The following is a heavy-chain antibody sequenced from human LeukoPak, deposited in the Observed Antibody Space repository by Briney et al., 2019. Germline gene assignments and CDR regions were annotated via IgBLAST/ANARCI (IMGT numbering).Heavy chain of an antibody. Sequence: GGSLRLSCAASGFTLSSYAMSWVRQAPGKGLEWVSSISASGGSTNYADSVKGRFTISRDNSKNAVYLQMNSLRAEDTAVYYCAKVMKGSERLTMVRGVIIKTAGLYYMDVWGKGTTVTVSS. CDR2: ISASGGST. D-gene: IGHD3-10*01. J-gene: IGHJ6*03. CDR3: AKVMKGSERLTMVRGVIIKTAGLYYMDV. CDR1: GFTLSSYA. V-gene: IGHV3-23*01.